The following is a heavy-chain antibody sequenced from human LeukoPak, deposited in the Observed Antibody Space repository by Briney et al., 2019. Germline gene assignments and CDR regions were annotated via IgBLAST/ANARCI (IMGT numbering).Heavy chain of an antibody. CDR2: IYTSGST. D-gene: IGHD4-17*01. V-gene: IGHV4-4*09. CDR1: GGSISSYY. CDR3: ARLQFHYASTVPHYYYMDV. Sequence: SETLSLTCTVSGGSISSYYWSWIRQPPGKGLEWIGYIYTSGSTNYNPSLKSRVTISADTSKNQFSLKLSSVTAADTAVYYCARLQFHYASTVPHYYYMDVWGKGTTVTVSS. J-gene: IGHJ6*03.